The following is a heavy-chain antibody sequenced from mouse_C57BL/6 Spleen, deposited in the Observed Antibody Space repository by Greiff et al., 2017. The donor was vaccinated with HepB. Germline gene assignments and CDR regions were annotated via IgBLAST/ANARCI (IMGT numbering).Heavy chain of an antibody. V-gene: IGHV6-6*01. J-gene: IGHJ4*01. CDR1: GFTFSDAW. Sequence: EVQVVESGGGLVQPGGSMKLSCAASGFTFSDAWMDWVRQSPEKGLEWVAEIRNKANNHATYYAESVKGRFTISRDDSKSSVYLQMNSLRAEDTGIYYCTRRLRLPYYYAMDYWGQGTSVTVSS. D-gene: IGHD3-2*02. CDR3: TRRLRLPYYYAMDY. CDR2: IRNKANNHAT.